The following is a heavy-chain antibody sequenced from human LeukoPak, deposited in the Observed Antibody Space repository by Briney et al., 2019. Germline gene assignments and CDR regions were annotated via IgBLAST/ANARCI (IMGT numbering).Heavy chain of an antibody. CDR3: AAGSGSYYSVPFPFDY. D-gene: IGHD3-10*01. CDR2: IGSSSSTI. Sequence: GGSLRLSCAASGFTFSSYGMHWVRQAPGKGLEWVSYIGSSSSTIYYADSVKGRFTISRDNAKNSLYLQMNSLRDEDTAVYYCAAGSGSYYSVPFPFDYWGQGTLVTVSS. CDR1: GFTFSSYG. V-gene: IGHV3-48*02. J-gene: IGHJ4*02.